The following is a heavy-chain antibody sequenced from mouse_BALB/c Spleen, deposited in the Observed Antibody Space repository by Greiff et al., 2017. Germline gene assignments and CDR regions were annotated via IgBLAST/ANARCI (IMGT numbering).Heavy chain of an antibody. D-gene: IGHD2-4*01. CDR1: GFTFSSYG. V-gene: IGHV5-6*01. Sequence: EVKLMESGGDLVKPGGSLKLSCAASGFTFSSYGMSWVRQTPDKRLEWVATISSGGSYTYYPDSVKGRFTISRDNAKNTLYLQMSSLKSEDTAMYYCARHEATMITTAFAYWGQGTLVTVSA. CDR3: ARHEATMITTAFAY. CDR2: ISSGGSYT. J-gene: IGHJ3*01.